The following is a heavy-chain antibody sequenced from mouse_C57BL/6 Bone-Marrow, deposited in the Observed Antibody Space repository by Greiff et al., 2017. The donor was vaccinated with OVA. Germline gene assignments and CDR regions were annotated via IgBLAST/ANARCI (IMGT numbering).Heavy chain of an antibody. CDR1: GYSITSGYD. V-gene: IGHV3-1*01. CDR2: ISYSGST. CDR3: ARDGSSGYVAWFAY. J-gene: IGHJ3*01. D-gene: IGHD3-2*02. Sequence: DVMLVESGPGMVKPSQSLSLTCTVTGYSITSGYDWHWIRHFPGNKLEWMGYISYSGSTNYNPSLKSRISITHDTSKNHFFLKLNSVTTEDTATYYCARDGSSGYVAWFAYWGQGTLVTVSA.